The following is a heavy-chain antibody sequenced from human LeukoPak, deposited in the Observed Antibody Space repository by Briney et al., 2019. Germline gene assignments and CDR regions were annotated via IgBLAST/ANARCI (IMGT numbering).Heavy chain of an antibody. V-gene: IGHV4-34*01. CDR1: GGSFSGYY. CDR3: VRGGGHLIADHHDYYYYMDV. J-gene: IGHJ6*03. D-gene: IGHD3-3*02. CDR2: INHSAYT. Sequence: SETLSLTCAVYGGSFSGYYWSWIRQPPGEGPEWIGEINHSAYTNYNPSLKSRVTLSVDPSKNQFSLRMSSVTAADTAVYYCVRGGGHLIADHHDYYYYMDVWGSGTTVTVSS.